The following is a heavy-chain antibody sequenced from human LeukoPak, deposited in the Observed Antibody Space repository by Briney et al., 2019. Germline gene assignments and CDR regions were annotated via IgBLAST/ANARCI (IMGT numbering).Heavy chain of an antibody. D-gene: IGHD6-19*01. J-gene: IGHJ4*02. V-gene: IGHV3-13*05. CDR2: IGSGGDP. CDR3: ARGTSSGFDY. Sequence: GGSLRLSCAASGFTFSSYDIHWVRQAAGEGLEWVSAIGSGGDPYYAGSVKGRFTISRENAKNSLYLQMNSLRAGDTAVYYCARGTSSGFDYWDQGTLVTVSS. CDR1: GFTFSSYD.